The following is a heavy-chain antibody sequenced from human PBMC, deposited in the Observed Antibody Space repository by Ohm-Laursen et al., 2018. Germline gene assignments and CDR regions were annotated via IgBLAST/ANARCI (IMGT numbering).Heavy chain of an antibody. CDR3: ARDYCSSTSCYYYYYYGMDV. J-gene: IGHJ6*02. CDR1: GFSFSNFW. D-gene: IGHD2-2*01. CDR2: IKQAGSEK. Sequence: SLRLSCTASGFSFSNFWMTWVRQAPGKGLEWVANIKQAGSEKCYVDSVKGRFTISRDNAKNSLYLQMNSLRAEDTAVYYCARDYCSSTSCYYYYYYGMDVWGQGTTVTVSS. V-gene: IGHV3-7*01.